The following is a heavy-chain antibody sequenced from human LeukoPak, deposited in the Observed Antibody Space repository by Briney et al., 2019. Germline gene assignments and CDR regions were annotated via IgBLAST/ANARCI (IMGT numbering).Heavy chain of an antibody. CDR1: GFTFGGYG. CDR3: ARQRLVVVLDAFDI. D-gene: IGHD3-22*01. V-gene: IGHV3-49*04. Sequence: PGGSLRLSCTGSGFTFGGYGMSWVRQAPGKGLEWVAFIRSEAYGGTIEYAASVKGRFTISRDDSKSTVYLQMNSLKAEDTAVYYCARQRLVVVLDAFDIWGQGTMVTVSS. J-gene: IGHJ3*02. CDR2: IRSEAYGGTI.